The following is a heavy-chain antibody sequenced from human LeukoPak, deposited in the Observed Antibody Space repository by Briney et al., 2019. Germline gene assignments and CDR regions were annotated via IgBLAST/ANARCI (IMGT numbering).Heavy chain of an antibody. V-gene: IGHV1-2*06. CDR3: ARGGRVTTRKTYYYYYYMDV. Sequence: VASVKVSCKASGYTFTGCYMHWVRQAPGQGLEWMGRINPNSGGTNYAQKFQGRVTMTRDTSISTAYMELSRLRSDDTAVYYCARGGRVTTRKTYYYYYYMDVWGKGTTVTVSS. CDR1: GYTFTGCY. J-gene: IGHJ6*03. CDR2: INPNSGGT. D-gene: IGHD4-11*01.